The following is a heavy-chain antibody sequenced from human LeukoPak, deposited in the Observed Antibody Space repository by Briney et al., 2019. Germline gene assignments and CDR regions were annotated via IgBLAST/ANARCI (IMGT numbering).Heavy chain of an antibody. Sequence: SETLSLTCAVYGGSFSGYYWSWIRQPAGKGLEWIGRIYTSGSTNYNPSLKSRVTMSVDTSKNQFSLKLSSVTAADTAVYYCARQTGSGLFILPGGQGTLVAVSS. J-gene: IGHJ4*02. CDR3: ARQTGSGLFILP. CDR2: IYTSGST. CDR1: GGSFSGYY. V-gene: IGHV4-59*10. D-gene: IGHD3/OR15-3a*01.